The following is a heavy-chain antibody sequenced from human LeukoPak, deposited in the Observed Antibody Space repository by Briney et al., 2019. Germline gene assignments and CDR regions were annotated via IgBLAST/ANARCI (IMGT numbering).Heavy chain of an antibody. D-gene: IGHD4-17*01. CDR3: AREYGDYVYY. CDR1: GFTVSSNY. CDR2: IYSGGTT. J-gene: IGHJ4*02. Sequence: GGSLRLSCAASGFTVSSNYMRWVCQAPGKGLEWVSVIYSGGTTYYADSVKGRFTISRDNSKNTLYLKMNSLRAEDTAVYYCAREYGDYVYYWGQGTLVTVSS. V-gene: IGHV3-66*01.